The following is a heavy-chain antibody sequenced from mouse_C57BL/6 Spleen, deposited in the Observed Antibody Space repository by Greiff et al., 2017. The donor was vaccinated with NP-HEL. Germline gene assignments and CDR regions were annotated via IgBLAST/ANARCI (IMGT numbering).Heavy chain of an antibody. CDR1: GFSFTSYG. J-gene: IGHJ3*01. D-gene: IGHD3-2*02. Sequence: QVQLQQSGPGLVAPSQSLSITCTVSGFSFTSYGVSWVRQPPGKGLEWLGVIWDDGSTNYHSALISRLTSSKDNSKSQDFLKLNSLQTDDTATYCGAKGGSSGYGFACWGKGAPVTVSA. V-gene: IGHV2-3*01. CDR3: AKGGSSGYGFAC. CDR2: IWDDGST.